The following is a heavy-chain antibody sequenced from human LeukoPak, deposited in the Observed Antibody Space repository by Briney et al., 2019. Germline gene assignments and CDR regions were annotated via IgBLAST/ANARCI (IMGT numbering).Heavy chain of an antibody. CDR2: IISSGSYI. Sequence: GGSLRLSCAASGFTFSIYSMDWVRQAPGKGLEWVSSIISSGSYIYYADSVKGRFTISRDNAKNSQYLQVNSLRAEDTAVYYCAREDASSWDYWGQGILVTVSS. CDR3: AREDASSWDY. J-gene: IGHJ4*02. D-gene: IGHD6-13*01. CDR1: GFTFSIYS. V-gene: IGHV3-21*01.